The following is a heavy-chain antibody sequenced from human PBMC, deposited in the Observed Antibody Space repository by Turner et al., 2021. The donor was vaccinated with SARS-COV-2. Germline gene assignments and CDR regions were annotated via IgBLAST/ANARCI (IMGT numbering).Heavy chain of an antibody. CDR2: ISYDGSNK. D-gene: IGHD6-19*01. CDR1: GFTFSSYG. V-gene: IGHV3-30*18. CDR3: AKAETYSSGWSGGRSYYYYYMDV. J-gene: IGHJ6*03. Sequence: RLFCAASGFTFSSYGMHWVRQAPGKGLEWVAVISYDGSNKYYADSVKGRFTISRDNSKNTLYLQMNSLRAEDTAVYYCAKAETYSSGWSGGRSYYYYYMDVWGKGTTVTVSS.